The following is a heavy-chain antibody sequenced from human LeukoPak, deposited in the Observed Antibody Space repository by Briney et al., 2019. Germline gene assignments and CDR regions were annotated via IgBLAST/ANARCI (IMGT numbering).Heavy chain of an antibody. J-gene: IGHJ4*02. CDR2: ISPNSGAT. V-gene: IGHV1-2*02. CDR3: ARDGYSYDN. Sequence: ASVMVSCKASGYTFTVYYIHWVRQAPGQGLEWMGRISPNSGATNYAQKFQGRVTMTRDTSSSTAYMELSGLTSDDTAVYYCARDGYSYDNWGQGTLVTVSS. D-gene: IGHD5-18*01. CDR1: GYTFTVYY.